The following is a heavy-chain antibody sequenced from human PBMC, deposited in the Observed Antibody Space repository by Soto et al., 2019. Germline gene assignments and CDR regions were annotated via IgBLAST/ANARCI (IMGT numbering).Heavy chain of an antibody. Sequence: SETLSLTCAVYGGSFSGYYWSWIRQPPGKGLEWIGEINHSGSTNYNPSLKSRVTISVDTSKNQFSLKLSSVTAADTAVYYCARGYSYGSNSLPYYYYYGMDVWGQGTTVTVSS. CDR2: INHSGST. CDR3: ARGYSYGSNSLPYYYYYGMDV. J-gene: IGHJ6*02. D-gene: IGHD5-18*01. V-gene: IGHV4-34*01. CDR1: GGSFSGYY.